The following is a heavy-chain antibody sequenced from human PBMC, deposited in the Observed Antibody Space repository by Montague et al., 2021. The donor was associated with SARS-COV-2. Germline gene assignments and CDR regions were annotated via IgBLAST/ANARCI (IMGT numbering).Heavy chain of an antibody. CDR1: GFSISTSGMC. CDR2: IDRNDE. V-gene: IGHV2-70*20. CDR3: ARGIGRRSRVIFDP. D-gene: IGHD1-26*01. J-gene: IGHJ5*02. Sequence: PALVKPTQTLTLTCTFPGFSISTSGMCVSWVRQPPGKALVLLALIDRNDEYYNTSLKTRLPLSKNTSKSQVVLTLTNMDPVDTATYFCARGIGRRSRVIFDPWGQGTLVTVSA.